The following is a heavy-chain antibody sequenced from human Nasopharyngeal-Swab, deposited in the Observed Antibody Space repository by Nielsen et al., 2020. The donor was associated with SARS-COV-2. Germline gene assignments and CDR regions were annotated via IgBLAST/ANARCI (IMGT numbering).Heavy chain of an antibody. CDR1: GGSFNGFY. D-gene: IGHD5-24*01. CDR2: INHNERT. CDR3: ARAGRVGDAYTGLDV. Sequence: SETLSLTCSVSGGSFNGFYWNWIRQAPGKGLEWIGDINHNERTNYNPSLKSRIAMLVDTSNNQVSLKVSSVSAGDTAVYYCARAGRVGDAYTGLDVWGPGTTVTVSS. J-gene: IGHJ6*02. V-gene: IGHV4-34*01.